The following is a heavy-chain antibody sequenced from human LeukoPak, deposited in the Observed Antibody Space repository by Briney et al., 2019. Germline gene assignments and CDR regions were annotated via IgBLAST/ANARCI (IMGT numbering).Heavy chain of an antibody. CDR1: GFTFSDYY. Sequence: PGGSLRLSCAASGFTFSDYYMTWIRQAPGKGLEWLSYISSSGSTIYYADSVKGRFTVSRDNAKNSLNLQLNSLRAEDTAVYYFARDCIVRGNLGNDMDVCGNGCTVT. J-gene: IGHJ6*03. D-gene: IGHD2-8*01. CDR2: ISSSGSTI. V-gene: IGHV3-11*01. CDR3: ARDCIVRGNLGNDMDV.